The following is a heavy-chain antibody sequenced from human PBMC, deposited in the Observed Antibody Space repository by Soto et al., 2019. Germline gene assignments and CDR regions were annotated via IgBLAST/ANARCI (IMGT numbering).Heavy chain of an antibody. J-gene: IGHJ6*02. CDR3: ARGVVPAAHYYYYYGMDV. CDR1: GGSISSGGYY. Sequence: SETLSLTCTVSGGSISSGGYYWSWIRQHPGKGLEWIGYIYYSGSTYYNPSLKSRVTISVDTSKNQFSLKLSSVTAADTAVYYCARGVVPAAHYYYYYGMDVWGQGTTVTVSS. D-gene: IGHD2-2*01. V-gene: IGHV4-31*03. CDR2: IYYSGST.